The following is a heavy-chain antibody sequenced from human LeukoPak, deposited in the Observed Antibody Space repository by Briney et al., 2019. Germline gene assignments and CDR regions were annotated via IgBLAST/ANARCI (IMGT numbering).Heavy chain of an antibody. Sequence: PSETLSLTCAAYGGSFSGYYWSWLRQPPGKGLEWLGEINHSGSTNYNPSLKSRVTISVDTSKNQFSLKLSSVTAADTAVYYCARDRMVRGVRNWFDPWGQGTLVTVSS. D-gene: IGHD3-10*01. CDR1: GGSFSGYY. CDR3: ARDRMVRGVRNWFDP. CDR2: INHSGST. J-gene: IGHJ5*02. V-gene: IGHV4-34*01.